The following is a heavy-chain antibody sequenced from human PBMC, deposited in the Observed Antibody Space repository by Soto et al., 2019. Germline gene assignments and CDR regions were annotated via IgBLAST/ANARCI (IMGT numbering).Heavy chain of an antibody. D-gene: IGHD2-21*01. CDR2: MSPKSGSR. J-gene: IGHJ6*01. Sequence: AAVKVCCKASGYTFTNYDINWVRQATGQGLEWMGWMSPKSGSRGNAQKFQGRVTMTTDSSISTAYMELSGLRSDDTSVYLRATKGRDFYCHSLDYCLYFWG. V-gene: IGHV1-8*01. CDR1: GYTFTNYD. CDR3: ATKGRDFYCHSLDYCLYF.